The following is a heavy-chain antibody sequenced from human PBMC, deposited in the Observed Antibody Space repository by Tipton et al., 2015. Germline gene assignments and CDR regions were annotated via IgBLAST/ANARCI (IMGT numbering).Heavy chain of an antibody. CDR3: ARAVEGSCSGGSCYVD. J-gene: IGHJ4*02. V-gene: IGHV1-18*01. CDR1: GYFFTNYG. Sequence: QSGAEVKKPGASVKVSCKASGYFFTNYGITWVRQAPGQGLEWMGWISGYNGNANSAQKFQDRVAMTMDMSTSTAYMELRSLTSDDTAVYYCARAVEGSCSGGSCYVDWGQGTLVTVSS. CDR2: ISGYNGNA. D-gene: IGHD2-15*01.